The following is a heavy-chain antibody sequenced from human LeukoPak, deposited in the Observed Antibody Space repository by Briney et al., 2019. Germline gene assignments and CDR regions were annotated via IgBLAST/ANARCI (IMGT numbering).Heavy chain of an antibody. D-gene: IGHD5-18*01. J-gene: IGHJ4*02. CDR3: ARGVSGYSYGYSNFDY. Sequence: SVKVSCKASGGTFSSYAISWVRQAPGQGLEWMEGIIPIFGTANYAQKFQGRVTITADKSTSTAYMELSSLRSEDTAVYYCARGVSGYSYGYSNFDYWGQGTLVTVSS. CDR2: IIPIFGTA. V-gene: IGHV1-69*06. CDR1: GGTFSSYA.